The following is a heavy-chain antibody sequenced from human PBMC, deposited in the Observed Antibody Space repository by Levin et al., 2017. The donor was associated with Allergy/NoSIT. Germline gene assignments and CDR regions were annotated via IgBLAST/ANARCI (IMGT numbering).Heavy chain of an antibody. Sequence: GGSLRLSCAASGFSFDDYAMHWVRQAPGKGLEWVSGISWNGKIITYADSVEGRFTISRDNAKNSLSLQMNSLRNEDTALYYCAKLAKRVIGWYDYWGQGALVTVSS. CDR1: GFSFDDYA. V-gene: IGHV3-9*01. CDR3: AKLAKRVIGWYDY. D-gene: IGHD3-10*01. CDR2: ISWNGKII. J-gene: IGHJ4*02.